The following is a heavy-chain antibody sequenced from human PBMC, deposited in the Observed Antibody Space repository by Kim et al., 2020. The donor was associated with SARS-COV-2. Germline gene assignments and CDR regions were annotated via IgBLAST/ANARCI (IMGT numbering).Heavy chain of an antibody. J-gene: IGHJ6*02. D-gene: IGHD2-21*02. Sequence: GGSLRLSCAASGFTFSSYGMHWVRQAPGKGLEWVAVISYDGSNKYYADSVKGRFTISRDNSKNTLYLQMNSLRAEDTAVYYCAREGCGGDCHLKGYYYGMDVWGQGTTVTVSS. CDR2: ISYDGSNK. CDR3: AREGCGGDCHLKGYYYGMDV. CDR1: GFTFSSYG. V-gene: IGHV3-33*05.